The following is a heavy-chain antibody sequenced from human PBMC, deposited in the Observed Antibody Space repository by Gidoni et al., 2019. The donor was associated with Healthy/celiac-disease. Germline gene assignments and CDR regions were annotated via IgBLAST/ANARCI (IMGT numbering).Heavy chain of an antibody. CDR3: ARLAGRERGDDY. CDR1: VYSFTSYG. D-gene: IGHD6-19*01. Sequence: QVQLFQSGAEVKNPGAAVNVSCRASVYSFTSYGSSWVRQAPGQGLEWMGWISAYNGNTNNAQKLQGRVTMTTETSTSTAYMELRSLRSEDTAVYYCARLAGRERGDDYWGQGTLVTVSS. J-gene: IGHJ4*02. V-gene: IGHV1-18*01. CDR2: ISAYNGNT.